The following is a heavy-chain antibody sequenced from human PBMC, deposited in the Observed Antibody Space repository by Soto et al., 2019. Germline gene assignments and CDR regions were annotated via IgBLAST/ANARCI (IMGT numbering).Heavy chain of an antibody. CDR3: VNRRNQWLVFDY. J-gene: IGHJ4*02. V-gene: IGHV2-5*02. CDR2: IYWDDDK. Sequence: QITLKESGPTLVKPTQPLTLTCTFSGFSLSTSGVGVGWIRQPPGKALEWLALIYWDDDKRYSPSLKSRLTLTKDTPKNQVVHTMTNMDPVDTGTYYCVNRRNQWLVFDYWGQGTLVTVSS. D-gene: IGHD6-19*01. CDR1: GFSLSTSGVG.